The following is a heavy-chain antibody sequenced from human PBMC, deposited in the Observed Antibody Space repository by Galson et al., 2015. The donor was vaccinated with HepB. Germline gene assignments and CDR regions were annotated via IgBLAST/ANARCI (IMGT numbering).Heavy chain of an antibody. V-gene: IGHV6-1*01. CDR2: TYYRSKWFN. Sequence: CAISGDSVSNNSVVWNWIRQSPSRGLEWLGRTYYRSKWFNDYAPSVTGRITVNPDTSNNQFSLQLNSVTPEDTAVYYCAKGAYWYFDLWGRGTLVTVSS. CDR1: GDSVSNNSVV. CDR3: AKGAYWYFDL. J-gene: IGHJ2*01.